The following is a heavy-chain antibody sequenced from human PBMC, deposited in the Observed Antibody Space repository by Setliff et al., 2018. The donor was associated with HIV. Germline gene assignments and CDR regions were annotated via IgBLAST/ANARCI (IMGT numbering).Heavy chain of an antibody. V-gene: IGHV1-3*01. J-gene: IGHJ4*02. CDR2: INLVTSKT. CDR3: ARTDYGGNSGGNYFEY. D-gene: IGHD4-17*01. CDR1: GNTFARQSHD. Sequence: ASVKVSCKPSGNTFARQSHDLHWVRQVPGQGLEWMGRINLVTSKTAYLQKFQGRVTMTTDTATSTAYMEVRSLRSDDTAVYYCARTDYGGNSGGNYFEYWGQGSLVTVSS.